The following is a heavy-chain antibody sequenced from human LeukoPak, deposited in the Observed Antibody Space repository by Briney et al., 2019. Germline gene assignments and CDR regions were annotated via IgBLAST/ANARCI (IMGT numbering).Heavy chain of an antibody. Sequence: GGSLRLSCAASGFTFSSYSMNWVRQAPGKGLEWVSYISSSSSTIYYADSVKGRFTISRDNAKNSLYLQMNSLRAEDTAVYYCARGYDSSTIGRGKYYYYGMDVWGQGTTVTVSS. CDR3: ARGYDSSTIGRGKYYYYGMDV. D-gene: IGHD3-3*01. CDR2: ISSSSSTI. V-gene: IGHV3-48*01. CDR1: GFTFSSYS. J-gene: IGHJ6*02.